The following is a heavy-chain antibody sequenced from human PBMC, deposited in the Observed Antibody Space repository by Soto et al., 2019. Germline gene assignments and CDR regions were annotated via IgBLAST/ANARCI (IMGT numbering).Heavy chain of an antibody. CDR1: GGSISGTTYS. J-gene: IGHJ4*02. Sequence: HLQLQESGSGLVKPSQTLSLTCAVSGGSISGTTYSWSWIRQPPGKGLEWIGYIYDSGNTFYNPSLKSKFSISVDRSKNQFSLKLSSVTAADTAVYYCARGQGAAAGHSNFDYWGQGALVTVSS. D-gene: IGHD6-13*01. CDR2: IYDSGNT. V-gene: IGHV4-30-2*01. CDR3: ARGQGAAAGHSNFDY.